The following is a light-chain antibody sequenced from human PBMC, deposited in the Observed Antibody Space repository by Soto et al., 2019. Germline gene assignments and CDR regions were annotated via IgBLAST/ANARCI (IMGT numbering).Light chain of an antibody. CDR3: CSYAGSYSYV. V-gene: IGLV2-11*01. J-gene: IGLJ1*01. CDR2: DVS. Sequence: QSALTQPRSVSGSPGQSVTISCTGTSSDVGGYNYVSWYQQHPGKAPKLMINDVSKRPSGAPDRFSGSKSGNTASLTISGLQAEDEADYYCCSYAGSYSYVFGTGTKLTVL. CDR1: SSDVGGYNY.